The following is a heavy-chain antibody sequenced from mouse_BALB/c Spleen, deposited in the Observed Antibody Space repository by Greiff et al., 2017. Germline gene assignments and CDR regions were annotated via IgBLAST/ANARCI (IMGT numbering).Heavy chain of an antibody. CDR2: IRNKANGYTN. CDR1: GFTFTDYY. D-gene: IGHD2-1*01. V-gene: IGHV7-3*02. J-gene: IGHJ1*01. CDR3: ARDGELDYGNYWYCEV. Sequence: EVQRVESGGGLVQPGGSLRLSCATSGFTFTDYYMSWVRQPPGKALEWLGFIRNKANGYTNEYSASVKGRFTISRGNSQSILYLQINTLRAEDSATYYCARDGELDYGNYWYCEVWGAGTTVTVSS.